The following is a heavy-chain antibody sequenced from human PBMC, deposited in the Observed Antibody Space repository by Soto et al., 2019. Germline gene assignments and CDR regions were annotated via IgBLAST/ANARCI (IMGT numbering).Heavy chain of an antibody. D-gene: IGHD1-26*01. V-gene: IGHV1-18*04. CDR2: IVPMNGSP. Sequence: ASVKVSCKASGGMFYSSAINWVRQAPGQGLEWMGGIVPMNGSPKYAQEFQGRVTMTTDTSTSTAYMELRSLRSDDTAVYYCARERIAGATTYDYWAREPWSPSPQ. CDR3: ARERIAGATTYDY. CDR1: GGMFYSSA. J-gene: IGHJ4*02.